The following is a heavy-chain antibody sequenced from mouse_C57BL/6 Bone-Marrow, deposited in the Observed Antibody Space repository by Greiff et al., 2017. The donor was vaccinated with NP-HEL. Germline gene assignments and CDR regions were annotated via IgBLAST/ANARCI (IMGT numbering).Heavy chain of an antibody. V-gene: IGHV1-63*01. CDR3: ARGDYDAWFAY. CDR1: GYTFTNYW. Sequence: VQLVESGAELVRPGTSVKMSCKASGYTFTNYWIGWAKQRPGHGLEWIGDIYPGGGYTNYNEKFKGKATLTADKSSSTAYMQFSSLTSEDSAIYYCARGDYDAWFAYWGQGTLVTVSA. J-gene: IGHJ3*01. D-gene: IGHD2-4*01. CDR2: IYPGGGYT.